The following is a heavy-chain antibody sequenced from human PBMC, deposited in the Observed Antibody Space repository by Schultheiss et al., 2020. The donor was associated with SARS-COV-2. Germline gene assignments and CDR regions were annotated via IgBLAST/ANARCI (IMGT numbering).Heavy chain of an antibody. CDR2: ISGSGGST. CDR1: GFTFSSYG. Sequence: GGSLRLSCAASGFTFSSYGMNWVRQAPGKGLEWVSDISGSGGSTYYADSVKGRFTISRDNAKNTLSLQMNSLRAEDTAVYYCANSRPQPGTTSIIYYWGQGTLVTGSS. CDR3: ANSRPQPGTTSIIYY. V-gene: IGHV3-23*01. J-gene: IGHJ4*02. D-gene: IGHD1-7*01.